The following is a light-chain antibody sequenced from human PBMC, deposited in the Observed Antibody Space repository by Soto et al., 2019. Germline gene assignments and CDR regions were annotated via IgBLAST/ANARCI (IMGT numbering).Light chain of an antibody. CDR1: QSVSSSY. CDR3: HHFNTCPWT. Sequence: EIVLTTSTGKLSLXPGEXGTLXXXXSQSVSSSYLAWYQQKPGHAPRLLIYGASSRATGIPDRFSGSGSGTEFTLTISSLQPDDFAPYYCHHFNTCPWTFGQGTKVDI. J-gene: IGKJ1*01. CDR2: GAS. V-gene: IGKV3-20*01.